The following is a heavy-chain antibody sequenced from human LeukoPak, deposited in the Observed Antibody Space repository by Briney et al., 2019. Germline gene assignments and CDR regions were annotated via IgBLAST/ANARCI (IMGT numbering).Heavy chain of an antibody. CDR3: VREPYCSGGSCYTSGFDC. D-gene: IGHD2-15*01. Sequence: GGSLRLSCSASGFTFSVYAIHWVRQAPGKGLEYVSTIISNGGSTYYADSVKGRFTISRDNSKNTVSLQMSSLSADDTAVYYCVREPYCSGGSCYTSGFDCWGQGTLVTVSS. J-gene: IGHJ4*02. CDR2: IISNGGST. CDR1: GFTFSVYA. V-gene: IGHV3-64D*06.